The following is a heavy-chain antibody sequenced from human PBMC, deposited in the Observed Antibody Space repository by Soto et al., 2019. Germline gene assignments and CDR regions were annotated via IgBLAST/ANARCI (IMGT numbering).Heavy chain of an antibody. CDR1: GGSISSYY. CDR3: ARRRGEDAYYFDY. CDR2: IYYSGST. V-gene: IGHV4-59*08. J-gene: IGHJ4*02. D-gene: IGHD2-21*01. Sequence: QVQLQESGPGLVKPSETLSLTCTVSGGSISSYYWNWIRQPPGKGLEWIGYIYYSGSTNYNPSLTGRVSITRDTSKNPDPLNRSSVTAADTAMNYWARRRGEDAYYFDYWGQGTLVAVSS.